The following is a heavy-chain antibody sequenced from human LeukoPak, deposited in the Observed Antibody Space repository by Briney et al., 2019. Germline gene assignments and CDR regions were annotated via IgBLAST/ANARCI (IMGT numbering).Heavy chain of an antibody. D-gene: IGHD6-19*01. CDR2: IYYSGST. V-gene: IGHV4-59*08. Sequence: SETLSLTCTVSGGSISSYYWSWIRHPPGKGLEVIGYIYYSGSTNYNPSLKSLVTISVATSKNQFSLKLRSVTAADTAVYYCAGQIAVAGTGAFDIWGQWTMVTVSS. CDR3: AGQIAVAGTGAFDI. CDR1: GGSISSYY. J-gene: IGHJ3*02.